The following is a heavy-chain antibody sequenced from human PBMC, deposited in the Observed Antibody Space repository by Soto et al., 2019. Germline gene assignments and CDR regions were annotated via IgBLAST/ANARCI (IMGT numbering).Heavy chain of an antibody. D-gene: IGHD2-15*01. CDR3: AGGYCSGGSCYYPLFDY. Sequence: ASVKVSCKASGYTFTSYGISWVRQAPGQGLEWMGWISAYNGNTNYAQKLQGRVTMTTDTSTSTAYMELRSLRSDDTAVYYCAGGYCSGGSCYYPLFDYWGQGTLVTVSS. J-gene: IGHJ4*02. V-gene: IGHV1-18*01. CDR2: ISAYNGNT. CDR1: GYTFTSYG.